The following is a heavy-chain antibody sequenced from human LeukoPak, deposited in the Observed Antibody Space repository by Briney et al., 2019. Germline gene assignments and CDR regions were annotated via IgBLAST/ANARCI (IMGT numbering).Heavy chain of an antibody. J-gene: IGHJ4*02. V-gene: IGHV3-48*03. D-gene: IGHD6-13*01. CDR3: ATNQQQLAPFDY. Sequence: GGSLRLSCAASGFTFSSYEMNWVRQAPGKGLEWVSYISSSGSTIYYADSVKGRFTISRDNAKNSLYLQMNSLRAEDTAVYYCATNQQQLAPFDYWGQGTLVTVSS. CDR2: ISSSGSTI. CDR1: GFTFSSYE.